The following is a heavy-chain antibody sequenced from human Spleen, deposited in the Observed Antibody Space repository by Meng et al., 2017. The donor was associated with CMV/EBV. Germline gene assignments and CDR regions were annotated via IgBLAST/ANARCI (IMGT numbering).Heavy chain of an antibody. CDR3: ARIAASDAFDI. CDR1: GFTFSSYE. J-gene: IGHJ3*02. V-gene: IGHV3-48*03. Sequence: LSLTCAASGFTFSSYEMNWVRQAPGKGLEWVSYISSSGSTIYYADSVKGRFTISRDNAKNSLYLQMNSLRAEDTAVYYCARIAASDAFDIWGQGTMVTVSS. D-gene: IGHD6-13*01. CDR2: ISSSGSTI.